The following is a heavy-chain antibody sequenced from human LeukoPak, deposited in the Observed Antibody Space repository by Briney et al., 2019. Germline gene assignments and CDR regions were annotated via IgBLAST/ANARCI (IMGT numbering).Heavy chain of an antibody. J-gene: IGHJ4*02. CDR3: ARDHKYAFDN. D-gene: IGHD2-2*01. Sequence: GGSLRLSCAASGFTFSDYSMNWVRQAPGKGLEWISCIGIDSGNTNYADSVKGRFTISGDKAKNSLYLQMNSLRVEDTAVYYCARDHKYAFDNWGQGTLVTVSS. CDR1: GFTFSDYS. CDR2: IGIDSGNT. V-gene: IGHV3-48*01.